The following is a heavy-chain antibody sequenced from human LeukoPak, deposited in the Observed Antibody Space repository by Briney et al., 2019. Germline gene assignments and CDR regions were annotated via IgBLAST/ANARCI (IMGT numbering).Heavy chain of an antibody. Sequence: KPSQTLSLTCTVSGGSISSGDYYWGWIRQPPGKGLEWIGYIYYSGSTYYNPSLKGRVTISVDTSKNQFSLKLSSVTAADTAVYYCARAVYRAATYYYYYYMDVWGKGTTVTVSS. CDR1: GGSISSGDYY. V-gene: IGHV4-30-4*08. J-gene: IGHJ6*03. D-gene: IGHD2-15*01. CDR2: IYYSGST. CDR3: ARAVYRAATYYYYYYMDV.